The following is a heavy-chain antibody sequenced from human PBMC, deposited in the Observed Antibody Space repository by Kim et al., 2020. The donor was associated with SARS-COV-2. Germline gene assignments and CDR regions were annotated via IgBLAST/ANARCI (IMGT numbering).Heavy chain of an antibody. Sequence: GGSLRLSCAASGFTFSSYAMHWVRKAPGKGLEWVALISYDGSNKYYADSVKGRFTISRDNSKNTLYLQMKSLRAEDTAVYYCARETGRGMDVWGQGATGT. CDR2: ISYDGSNK. CDR1: GFTFSSYA. J-gene: IGHJ6*02. V-gene: IGHV3-30-3*01. CDR3: ARETGRGMDV.